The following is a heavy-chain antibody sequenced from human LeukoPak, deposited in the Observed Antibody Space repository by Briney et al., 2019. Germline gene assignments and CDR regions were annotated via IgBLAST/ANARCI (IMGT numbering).Heavy chain of an antibody. J-gene: IGHJ4*02. CDR2: INHSGST. D-gene: IGHD3-22*01. CDR1: GFTFSSYA. V-gene: IGHV4-34*01. Sequence: GSLRLSCAASGFTFSSYAMTWVRQPPGKGLEWIGEINHSGSTNYNPSLKSRVTISVDTSKNQFSLKLSSVTAADTAVYYCARGYYYDSSGYYHALFPDYWGQGTLVTVSS. CDR3: ARGYYYDSSGYYHALFPDY.